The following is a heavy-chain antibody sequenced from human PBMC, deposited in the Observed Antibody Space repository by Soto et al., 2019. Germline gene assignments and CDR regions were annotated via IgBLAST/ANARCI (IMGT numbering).Heavy chain of an antibody. V-gene: IGHV4-34*01. Sequence: PSETLSLTCAVSGGSFSGYYWGWIRPPPGEGLEWIGEINHTGSTNYNPSLKSQVTISVDPSKNQFSLKLTSVTAADTVVYYCARGRKNYGSNSLRLSTFDYWGQGTLVTVSS. CDR1: GGSFSGYY. D-gene: IGHD3-10*01. CDR2: INHTGST. CDR3: ARGRKNYGSNSLRLSTFDY. J-gene: IGHJ4*02.